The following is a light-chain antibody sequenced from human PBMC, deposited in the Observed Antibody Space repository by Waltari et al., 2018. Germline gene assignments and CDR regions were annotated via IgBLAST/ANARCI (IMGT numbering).Light chain of an antibody. V-gene: IGLV2-11*01. CDR3: CSYAGRYTHVV. CDR1: SSYVGAYDY. CDR2: DVT. Sequence: QSALTQPRSVSGSPGQSVTISCTGTSSYVGAYDYVPWYQHHPGKAPKLMICDVTKRHSGVPDRFSVSKSGNTASLTISGLQAEDEAYYYCCSYAGRYTHVVFGGGTKLTVL. J-gene: IGLJ2*01.